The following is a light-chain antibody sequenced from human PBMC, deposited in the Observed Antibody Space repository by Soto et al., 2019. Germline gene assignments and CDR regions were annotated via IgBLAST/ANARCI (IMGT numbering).Light chain of an antibody. J-gene: IGLJ1*01. CDR2: EVS. CDR1: SSDVGTYNY. Sequence: QSALTQPASVSGSPGQSITISCTGTSSDVGTYNYVSWYQQHPGKAPKLMIYEVSTRPSGVSTRFSGSKSGNTASLTISGLQAEDEADYYCCSYAGLNTFVFGTGTKLTVL. V-gene: IGLV2-23*02. CDR3: CSYAGLNTFV.